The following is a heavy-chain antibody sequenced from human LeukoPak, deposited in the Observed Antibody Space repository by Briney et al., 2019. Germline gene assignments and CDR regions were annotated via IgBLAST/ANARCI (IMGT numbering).Heavy chain of an antibody. CDR2: IYYSGST. Sequence: PSETLSLTCTVSGGSISSYYWSWIRQPPGKGLEWIGYIYYSGSTNYNPSPKSRVTISVDTSKNQFSLKLSSVTAADTAVYYCARGAYTSSSWYDGYYYMDVWGKGTTVTVSS. J-gene: IGHJ6*03. V-gene: IGHV4-59*01. CDR1: GGSISSYY. CDR3: ARGAYTSSSWYDGYYYMDV. D-gene: IGHD6-13*01.